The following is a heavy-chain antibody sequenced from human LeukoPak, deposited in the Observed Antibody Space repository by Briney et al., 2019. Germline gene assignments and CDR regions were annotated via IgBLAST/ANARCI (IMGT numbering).Heavy chain of an antibody. J-gene: IGHJ4*02. D-gene: IGHD3-10*01. Sequence: SQTLSLTCTVSGGSISSGSYYWSWIRQPAGKGLEWIGRIYTSGSTNYNPSLKSRVTISVDTSKNQFSLKLSSVTAADTAVYYCARGRGTGPNFDYWGQGTLVTVSS. CDR1: GGSISSGSYY. CDR2: IYTSGST. V-gene: IGHV4-61*02. CDR3: ARGRGTGPNFDY.